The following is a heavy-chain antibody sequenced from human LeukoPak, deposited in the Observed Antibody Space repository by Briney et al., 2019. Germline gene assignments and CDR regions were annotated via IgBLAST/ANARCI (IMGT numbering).Heavy chain of an antibody. V-gene: IGHV4-34*01. CDR1: GGSFSGYY. CDR3: AGYGSGSYYTDY. CDR2: INHSGST. Sequence: PSETLSLTCAVYGGSFSGYYWGWIRQPPGKGLEWIGEINHSGSTNYNPSLKSRVTISVDTSKNQFSLKLSSVTAADTAVYYCAGYGSGSYYTDYWGQGTLVTVSS. J-gene: IGHJ4*02. D-gene: IGHD3-10*01.